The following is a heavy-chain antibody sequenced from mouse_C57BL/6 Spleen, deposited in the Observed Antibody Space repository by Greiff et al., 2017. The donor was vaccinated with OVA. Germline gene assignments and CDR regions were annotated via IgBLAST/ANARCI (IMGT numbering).Heavy chain of an antibody. Sequence: VQLQQPGTELVKPGASVKLSCKASGYTFTSYWMHWVKQRPGQGLEWIGNINPSNGGTNYNEKFKSKATLTVDKSSSTAYMQLSSLTSEDSAVDYCARENYLDYYAMDYWGQGTSVTVSS. CDR2: INPSNGGT. CDR3: ARENYLDYYAMDY. D-gene: IGHD5-5*01. V-gene: IGHV1-53*01. CDR1: GYTFTSYW. J-gene: IGHJ4*01.